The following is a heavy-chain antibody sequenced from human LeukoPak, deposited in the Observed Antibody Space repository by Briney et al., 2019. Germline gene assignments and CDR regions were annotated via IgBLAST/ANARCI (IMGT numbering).Heavy chain of an antibody. CDR1: GFTFDDYA. CDR3: AKGTDYGDYAYFDY. V-gene: IGHV3-9*03. CDR2: ISWNSGSI. D-gene: IGHD4-17*01. Sequence: GRSLRLSCAASGFTFDDYAMHWVRQAPGKGLEWVSGISWNSGSIGYADSVKGRFTISRDNAKNSLYLQMNSLRAEDMASYYCAKGTDYGDYAYFDYWGQGTLVTVSS. J-gene: IGHJ4*02.